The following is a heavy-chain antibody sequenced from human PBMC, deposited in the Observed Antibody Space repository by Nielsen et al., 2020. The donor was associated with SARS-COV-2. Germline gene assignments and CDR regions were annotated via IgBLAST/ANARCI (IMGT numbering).Heavy chain of an antibody. J-gene: IGHJ6*02. D-gene: IGHD4-23*01. CDR1: GASMSSGDYH. CDR3: ARVLYVLRWHMDV. Sequence: SETLSLTCTVSGASMSSGDYHWSWVRQTPGKGLEWLAFISHSGITYYNPSLKSRVIISQDTSKHQFYLKVPSVPAADTAVYFCARVLYVLRWHMDVWGLGTTVTVSS. CDR2: ISHSGIT. V-gene: IGHV4-30-4*01.